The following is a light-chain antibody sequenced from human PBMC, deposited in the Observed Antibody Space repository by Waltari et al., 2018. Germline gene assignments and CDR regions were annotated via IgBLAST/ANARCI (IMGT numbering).Light chain of an antibody. CDR3: QQTYTTPIT. J-gene: IGKJ5*01. CDR2: AAS. CDR1: QSIGRY. Sequence: DIQMSQSQSTLSASVGDSIAITCRSSQSIGRYVNWYQQKPGKAPKLLIFAASTLQSGVASRFSGGGSGTDFTLTINSLQPEDFAAYFCQQTYTTPITFGQGTRLDIK. V-gene: IGKV1-39*01.